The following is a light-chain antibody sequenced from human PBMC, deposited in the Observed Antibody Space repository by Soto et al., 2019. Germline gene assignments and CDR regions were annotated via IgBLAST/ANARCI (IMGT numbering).Light chain of an antibody. CDR2: DAS. V-gene: IGKV3-11*01. Sequence: EIVLRQAPATLSLSPWDRATLSCRASQSVSRYLAWYQQKPGQAPRLLIYDASNRATGIPARFSGSGSGTDFTLTISSLEPEDFAVYYCQQRSDWPRITFGQGTRLEI. CDR1: QSVSRY. J-gene: IGKJ5*01. CDR3: QQRSDWPRIT.